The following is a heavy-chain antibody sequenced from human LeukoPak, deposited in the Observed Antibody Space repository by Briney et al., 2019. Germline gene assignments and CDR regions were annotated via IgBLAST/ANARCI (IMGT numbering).Heavy chain of an antibody. CDR3: PPNRPGTGSKPY. CDR1: GFTFSSYW. CDR2: IKKDGSQK. J-gene: IGHJ4*02. V-gene: IGHV3-7*01. D-gene: IGHD2-2*01. Sequence: GGSLRLSCVASGFTFSSYWMSWVRQAPGKGLEWVANIKKDGSQKYYVDSVKGRFTISRDNAKNSQFLQMNSLRVEDTAMYYCPPNRPGTGSKPYWAQGPQFPAPS.